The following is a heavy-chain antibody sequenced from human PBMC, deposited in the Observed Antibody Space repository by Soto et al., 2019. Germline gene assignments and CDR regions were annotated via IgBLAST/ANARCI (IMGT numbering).Heavy chain of an antibody. D-gene: IGHD6-13*01. CDR3: ARGSIAAASYFDY. V-gene: IGHV4-38-2*01. Sequence: SETLSLTCAVSGYSISSGYYWGWIRQPPGKGLEWIGSISHSGSTYYNPSLKSRVTISADTSKNQFSLKLNSVTAADTAVYFCARGSIAAASYFDYWGQGTLVTVSS. CDR2: ISHSGST. CDR1: GYSISSGYY. J-gene: IGHJ4*02.